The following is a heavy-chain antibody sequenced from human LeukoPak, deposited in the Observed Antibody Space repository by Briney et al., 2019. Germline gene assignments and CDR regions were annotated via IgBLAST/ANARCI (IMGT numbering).Heavy chain of an antibody. CDR2: FDPEDGET. V-gene: IGHV1-24*01. D-gene: IGHD3-10*01. CDR3: ATRIGSGSYLFYMDV. J-gene: IGHJ6*03. CDR1: GYTLTELS. Sequence: ASVKVSCKVSGYTLTELSMHWVRQAPGKGLEWMGGFDPEDGETIYAQKFQGRVTMTEDTSTDTAYMELSSLRSEDTAVYYCATRIGSGSYLFYMDVWGKGTTVTISS.